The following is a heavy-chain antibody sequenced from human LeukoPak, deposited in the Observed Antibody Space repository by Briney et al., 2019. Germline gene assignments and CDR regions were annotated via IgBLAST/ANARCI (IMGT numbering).Heavy chain of an antibody. Sequence: GGSLRLSCAASEFSVGSNYMTWVRQAPGKGLEWVSVIYSGGSTYYADSVKGRFTISRDNSKNTLYLQMNSLRAEDTAVYYCAGLPAYYYDTSGFYFDYWGQGTLVTVSS. D-gene: IGHD3-22*01. CDR1: EFSVGSNY. CDR2: IYSGGST. CDR3: AGLPAYYYDTSGFYFDY. V-gene: IGHV3-66*04. J-gene: IGHJ4*02.